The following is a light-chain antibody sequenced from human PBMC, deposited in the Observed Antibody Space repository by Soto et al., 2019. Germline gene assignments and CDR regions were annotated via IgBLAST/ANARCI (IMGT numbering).Light chain of an antibody. J-gene: IGLJ1*01. CDR1: SSDVGGYDF. CDR3: SSYTITSSPV. V-gene: IGLV2-14*01. CDR2: EVT. Sequence: QSALTQPASVSGSRGQSITISCTGTSSDVGGYDFVSWYRQYPGQAPKILIYEVTHRPSGVPDRFSGSKSGNTASLTISGLQADDEADYYRSSYTITSSPVFGPGTKLTVL.